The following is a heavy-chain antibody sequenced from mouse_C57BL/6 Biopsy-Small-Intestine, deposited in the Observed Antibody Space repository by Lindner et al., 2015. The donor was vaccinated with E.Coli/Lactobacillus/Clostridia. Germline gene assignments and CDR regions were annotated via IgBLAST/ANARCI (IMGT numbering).Heavy chain of an antibody. CDR1: GFNIKDVY. CDR2: IDPENGDT. Sequence: VQLQESGAELVRPGASVKLSCTASGFNIKDVYMHWVKQRPEQGLEWIGWIDPENGDTEYASKFQGKATITADTSSNTAYLQLSSLTSEDTAVYYCTSLYYAMDYWGQGTSVTVSS. CDR3: TSLYYAMDY. J-gene: IGHJ4*01. V-gene: IGHV14-4*01.